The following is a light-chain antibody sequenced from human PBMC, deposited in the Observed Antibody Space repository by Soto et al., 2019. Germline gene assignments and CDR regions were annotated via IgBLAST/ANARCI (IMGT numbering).Light chain of an antibody. V-gene: IGKV3-20*01. Sequence: EGVLTQSPGTLSLSRGERAPLSCRASERIYSAYLGWYQQKPGQAPRLLIYGTSSRATGIPDRFSGSGSGTDFTLTISRLEPEDFAVYYCQQYGNSPRVFGQGTKVDIK. J-gene: IGKJ1*01. CDR1: ERIYSAY. CDR3: QQYGNSPRV. CDR2: GTS.